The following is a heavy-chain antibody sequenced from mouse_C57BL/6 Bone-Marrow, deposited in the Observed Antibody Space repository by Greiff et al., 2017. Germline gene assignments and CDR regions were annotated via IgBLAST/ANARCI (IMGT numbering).Heavy chain of an antibody. CDR1: GYSITSGYY. CDR3: ARDPYDGWYFDV. V-gene: IGHV3-6*01. CDR2: ISYDGSN. D-gene: IGHD2-10*01. J-gene: IGHJ1*03. Sequence: EVQLVESGPGLVKPSQSLSLTCTVTGYSITSGYYWNWIRQFPGNILEWMGYISYDGSNKYNPSLKNRISITRDTSKNPFFLQLNSLTTEDTATYYCARDPYDGWYFDVWGTGTTVTVSS.